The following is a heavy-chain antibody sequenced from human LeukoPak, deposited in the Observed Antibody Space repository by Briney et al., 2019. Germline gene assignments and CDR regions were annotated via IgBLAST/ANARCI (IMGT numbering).Heavy chain of an antibody. Sequence: SETLSLTCTVSGGSINSTTYSWDWIRQPPGKGLEWIGSIYYSGSTYYNPSLKSRVTISVDTSKNQFSLKLTSVTAADTAVYYCARLNGDYDDYVGFDYWGQGTLATVSS. CDR1: GGSINSTTYS. CDR2: IYYSGST. V-gene: IGHV4-39*01. D-gene: IGHD4-17*01. CDR3: ARLNGDYDDYVGFDY. J-gene: IGHJ4*02.